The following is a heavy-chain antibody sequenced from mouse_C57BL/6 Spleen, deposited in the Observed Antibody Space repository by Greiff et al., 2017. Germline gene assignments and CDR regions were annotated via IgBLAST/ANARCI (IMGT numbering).Heavy chain of an antibody. CDR2: IYPGSGNT. D-gene: IGHD2-1*01. CDR1: GYTFTDYY. Sequence: QVQLKQSGPELVQPGASVKISCKASGYTFTDYYINWVKQTPGQGLEWIGWIYPGSGNTKYHEKFKGKATLTVYTSSSTAYMQLSSLTSEDAAVYFCARGNYLYYYAMDYWGQGTSGTVSS. J-gene: IGHJ4*01. V-gene: IGHV1-84*01. CDR3: ARGNYLYYYAMDY.